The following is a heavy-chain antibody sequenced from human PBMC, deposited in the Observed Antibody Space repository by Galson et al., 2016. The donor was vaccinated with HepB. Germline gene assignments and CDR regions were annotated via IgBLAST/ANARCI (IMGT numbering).Heavy chain of an antibody. D-gene: IGHD7-27*01. CDR3: ARGGNWVFDY. CDR2: IHHSGST. CDR1: GGSFSDDTW. V-gene: IGHV4-4*02. Sequence: SETLSLTCAVSGGSFSDDTWWTWVRQPPGKGLEWIGEIHHSGSTNYNPSLKSRVTISVDRSKHQFSLKLSSVTAADTALYYRARGGNWVFDYWGQGTLVTVSS. J-gene: IGHJ4*02.